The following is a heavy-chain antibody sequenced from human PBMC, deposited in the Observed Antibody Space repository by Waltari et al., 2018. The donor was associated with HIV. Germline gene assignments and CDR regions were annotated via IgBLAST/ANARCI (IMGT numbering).Heavy chain of an antibody. Sequence: QVQLVESGGGVVQPGTSLRLSCTVSGFTFNRYDIHWVRQAPGKGLGGVAVTSSDETNKFYADSWKGRLTIAGDNSKNILYLEMNDLRPDDTAVYYCAGENHYFGSGALNYWGQGTLVTVSS. J-gene: IGHJ4*02. CDR3: AGENHYFGSGALNY. V-gene: IGHV3-30-3*01. D-gene: IGHD3-10*01. CDR1: GFTFNRYD. CDR2: TSSDETNK.